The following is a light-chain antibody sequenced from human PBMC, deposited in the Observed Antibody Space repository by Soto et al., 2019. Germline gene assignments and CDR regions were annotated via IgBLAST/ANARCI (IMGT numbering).Light chain of an antibody. V-gene: IGKV3-20*01. CDR1: QSVSSN. CDR2: AAS. CDR3: QQYGSSGT. Sequence: EIVMTQSPATLSVSPGERATLSCRASQSVSSNLAWYQQKPGQAPRLLIYAASNRATGIPDRFSGSGSGTDFTLTISRLEPEDFAVYYCQQYGSSGTFGQGTKVDIK. J-gene: IGKJ1*01.